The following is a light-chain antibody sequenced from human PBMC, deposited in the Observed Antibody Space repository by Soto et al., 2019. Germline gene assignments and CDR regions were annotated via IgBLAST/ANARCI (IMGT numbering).Light chain of an antibody. CDR1: QSVSGY. Sequence: EIVLTQSPATLSLSPGERATLSCRASQSVSGYLAWYQQKPGQAPRLLIYDASNRATGIPARFSGSRSGTDFTLTISSLEPGDFAVYYCQQRSNWPFTFGPGTTVDVK. J-gene: IGKJ3*01. V-gene: IGKV3-11*01. CDR2: DAS. CDR3: QQRSNWPFT.